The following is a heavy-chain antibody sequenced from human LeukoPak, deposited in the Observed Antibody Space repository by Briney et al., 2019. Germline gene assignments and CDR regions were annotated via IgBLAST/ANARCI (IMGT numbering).Heavy chain of an antibody. Sequence: PSETLSLTCTVSGGSISSGNYYWSWIRQPPGKGLEWIGYIYYSGSANYHPSLKSRVTISVDTSKNRFSLRLSSVTAADTAVYYCARVLTGSYYSTYYNYMDVWGKGTTVTVSS. V-gene: IGHV4-61*01. CDR2: IYYSGSA. CDR1: GGSISSGNYY. CDR3: ARVLTGSYYSTYYNYMDV. D-gene: IGHD3-10*01. J-gene: IGHJ6*03.